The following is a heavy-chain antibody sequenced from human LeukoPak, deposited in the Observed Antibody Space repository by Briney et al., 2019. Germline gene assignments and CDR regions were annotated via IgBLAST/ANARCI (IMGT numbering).Heavy chain of an antibody. J-gene: IGHJ4*01. CDR2: INSNGNIL. CDR1: GFIFDHYA. CDR3: AKEFYPVAKGSGYVFDS. V-gene: IGHV3-9*03. D-gene: IGHD3-22*01. Sequence: GRSLRLSCAASGFIFDHYALHWVRQAPGKGLEWVSGINSNGNILGYADSVKGRFTISRDNAKNSLFLQMNSLKAEDMALYYCAKEFYPVAKGSGYVFDSGSQGTLVTVSS.